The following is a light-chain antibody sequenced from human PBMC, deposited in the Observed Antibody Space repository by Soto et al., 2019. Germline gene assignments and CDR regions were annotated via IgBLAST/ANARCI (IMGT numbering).Light chain of an antibody. CDR2: EDN. Sequence: NFMLTQPHSVSESPGKTVTSSCTRSSGSIASNYVQWYQQRPGSAPTTVIYEDNQRPSGVPDRFSGSIDSSSNSASLTMSGLKTEDEADYYCQSYDSSTVVFGGGTKLTVL. V-gene: IGLV6-57*04. CDR3: QSYDSSTVV. J-gene: IGLJ2*01. CDR1: SGSIASNY.